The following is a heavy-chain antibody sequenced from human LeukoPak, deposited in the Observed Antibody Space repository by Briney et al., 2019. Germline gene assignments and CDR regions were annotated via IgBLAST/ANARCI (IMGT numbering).Heavy chain of an antibody. Sequence: ASVKVSCKASGYTFTSYDINWVRQATGQGLEWMGWMNPNSGNTGYAQKFQGRVTMTRNTSISTAYMELSSLRSEDTAVYYCARGGYCSGGRCYGFDYWGQGTLVTVSS. D-gene: IGHD2-15*01. V-gene: IGHV1-8*01. J-gene: IGHJ4*02. CDR3: ARGGYCSGGRCYGFDY. CDR2: MNPNSGNT. CDR1: GYTFTSYD.